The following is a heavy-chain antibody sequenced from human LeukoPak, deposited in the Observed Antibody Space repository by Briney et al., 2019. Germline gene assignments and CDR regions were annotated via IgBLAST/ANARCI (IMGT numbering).Heavy chain of an antibody. CDR1: GYTFSDFY. D-gene: IGHD1-26*01. J-gene: IGHJ4*02. CDR2: INPNSGGT. CDR3: ARSLSDYPFDH. V-gene: IGHV1-2*02. Sequence: ASVKVSCKASGYTFSDFYMHWVRQAPGQGLEWMGWINPNSGGTRDAQKFQGRVTMTRDTSISTAYMELSRLRSDDTAVYYCARSLSDYPFDHWGQGTLVTVSS.